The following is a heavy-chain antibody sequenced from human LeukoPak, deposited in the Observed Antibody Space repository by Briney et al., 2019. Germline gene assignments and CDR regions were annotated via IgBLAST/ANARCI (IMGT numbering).Heavy chain of an antibody. V-gene: IGHV3-21*01. CDR1: GFTFSSYS. J-gene: IGHJ3*02. D-gene: IGHD3-22*01. Sequence: GSLRLSCAASGFTFSSYSMNWVRQAPGKGLEWVASISSGSSYIYYADSVKGRFTISRDNAKNSLYLQMNSLRVEDTAVYYCAREGEVIIMIVAEAFDICGQGTMVTVSS. CDR2: ISSGSSYI. CDR3: AREGEVIIMIVAEAFDI.